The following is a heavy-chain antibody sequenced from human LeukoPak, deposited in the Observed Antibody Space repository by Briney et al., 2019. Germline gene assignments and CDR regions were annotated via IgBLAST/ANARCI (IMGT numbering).Heavy chain of an antibody. CDR1: GFTFSSYS. D-gene: IGHD6-13*01. CDR2: ISSSNSYI. Sequence: GGSLRLSCAASGFTFSSYSMNWVRQAPGKGLEWVSSISSSNSYIYNADSVKGRFTISRDNAKNSLYLQMNSLRAEDTAVYYCAKDIAAAGSTDDYWGQGTLVTVSS. V-gene: IGHV3-21*01. CDR3: AKDIAAAGSTDDY. J-gene: IGHJ4*02.